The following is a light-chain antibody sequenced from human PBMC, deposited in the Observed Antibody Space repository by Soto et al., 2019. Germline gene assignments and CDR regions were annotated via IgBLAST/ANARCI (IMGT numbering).Light chain of an antibody. V-gene: IGKV1-39*01. Sequence: DVQLTHSPSSLSALIVDRVTVTCRASQSVCEHLNWYQQRPGKAPKLLIYGAINLHSGVPSRFSGGGFGTEFTLTISSLQPEDFATYYCQQSSSTPLTFGGGTKVEFK. CDR3: QQSSSTPLT. CDR2: GAI. CDR1: QSVCEH. J-gene: IGKJ4*01.